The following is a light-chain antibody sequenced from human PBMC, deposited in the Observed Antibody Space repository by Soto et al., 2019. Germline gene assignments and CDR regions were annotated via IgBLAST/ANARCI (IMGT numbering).Light chain of an antibody. CDR2: RAS. J-gene: IGKJ4*01. CDR3: KQYESSPLT. CDR1: QSVSSAL. Sequence: EIVLTQSPDTLSLSPGERATLSCRASQSVSSALLAWYQQKTGQAPRLLIYRASTRANGIPDRFTGSGSGTDFTLTISRLEPEDFAVYYCKQYESSPLTFGGGTKVEIK. V-gene: IGKV3-20*01.